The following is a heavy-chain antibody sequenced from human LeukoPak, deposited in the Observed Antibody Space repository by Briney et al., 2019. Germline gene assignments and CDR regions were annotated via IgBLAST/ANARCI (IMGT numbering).Heavy chain of an antibody. CDR3: AELGITMIGGV. V-gene: IGHV3-30*18. CDR1: GFTFSSYG. Sequence: GRSLRLSCAASGFTFSSYGMHWVRQAPGKGLEWVAVISYDGSNKYYADSVKGRFTISRDNSKNTLYLQMNSLRAEDTAVYYCAELGITMIGGVWGKGTTVTISS. CDR2: ISYDGSNK. D-gene: IGHD3-10*02. J-gene: IGHJ6*04.